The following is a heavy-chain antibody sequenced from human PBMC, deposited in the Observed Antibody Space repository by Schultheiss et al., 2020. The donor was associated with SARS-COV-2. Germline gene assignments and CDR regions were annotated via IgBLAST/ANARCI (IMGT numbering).Heavy chain of an antibody. J-gene: IGHJ4*02. Sequence: GGSLRLSCAASGFTFSSYAMHWVRQAPGKGLEWVSAISGSGGSTYYADSVKGRFTISRDNSKNTLYLQMNSLRAEDTAVYYCAKEGGGSCYLICPSDYWGQGTLVTVSS. V-gene: IGHV3-23*01. D-gene: IGHD2-15*01. CDR1: GFTFSSYA. CDR3: AKEGGGSCYLICPSDY. CDR2: ISGSGGST.